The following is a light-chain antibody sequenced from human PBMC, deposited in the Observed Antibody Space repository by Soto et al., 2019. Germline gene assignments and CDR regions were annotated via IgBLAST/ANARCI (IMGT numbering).Light chain of an antibody. V-gene: IGKV1-5*01. Sequence: DIQMTQSPSALSTSVGDRVTITWRASQSISSWLAWYQQKPGEAPKLLIYDASSLESGVPSRFSGSGSGTEFTLTISSLQPDDFATYYCQQYNSSPWTFGQGTKVDIK. CDR1: QSISSW. J-gene: IGKJ1*01. CDR2: DAS. CDR3: QQYNSSPWT.